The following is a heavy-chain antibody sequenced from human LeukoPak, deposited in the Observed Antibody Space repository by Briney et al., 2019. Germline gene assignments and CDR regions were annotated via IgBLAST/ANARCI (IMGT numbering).Heavy chain of an antibody. CDR3: TTLGYCSGGSCYPWDY. CDR2: ISGSSSYI. Sequence: PGGSLRLSCAASGFTFSSYSMNWVRQAPGKGLEWVSSISGSSSYIYYADSVKGRFTISRDDSKNTLYLQMNSLKTEDTAVYYCTTLGYCSGGSCYPWDYWGQGTLVTVSS. D-gene: IGHD2-15*01. J-gene: IGHJ4*02. CDR1: GFTFSSYS. V-gene: IGHV3-21*03.